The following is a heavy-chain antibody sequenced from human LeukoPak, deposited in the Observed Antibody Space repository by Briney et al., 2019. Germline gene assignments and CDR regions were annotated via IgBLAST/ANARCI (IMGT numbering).Heavy chain of an antibody. CDR2: ISWNSGSI. J-gene: IGHJ3*02. CDR3: AKDRGYGSGATGDAFDI. CDR1: GFTFDDYA. V-gene: IGHV3-9*01. Sequence: GGSLRLSCAASGFTFDDYAMHWVRHAPGKGLEWVSGISWNSGSIGYADSVKGRFTISRDNAKNSLYLQMNSLRAEDTALYYCAKDRGYGSGATGDAFDIWGQGTMVTVSS. D-gene: IGHD3-10*01.